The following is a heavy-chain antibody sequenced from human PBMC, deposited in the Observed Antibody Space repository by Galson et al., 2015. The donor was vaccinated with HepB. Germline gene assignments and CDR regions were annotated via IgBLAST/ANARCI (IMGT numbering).Heavy chain of an antibody. CDR1: GYTFTGYY. Sequence: SVKVSCKASGYTFTGYYMHWVRQAPGQGLEWMGRINPNSGGTNYAQKFQGRVTMTRDTSISTAYMELSRLRSDDTAVYYCARDGENVDTAMATARYWGQGTLVTVSS. CDR2: INPNSGGT. CDR3: ARDGENVDTAMATARY. V-gene: IGHV1-2*06. J-gene: IGHJ4*02. D-gene: IGHD5-18*01.